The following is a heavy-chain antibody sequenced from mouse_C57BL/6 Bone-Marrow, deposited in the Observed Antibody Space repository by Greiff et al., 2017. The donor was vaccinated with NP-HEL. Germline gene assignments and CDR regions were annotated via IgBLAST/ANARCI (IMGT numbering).Heavy chain of an antibody. CDR1: GYAFSSYR. D-gene: IGHD2-5*01. J-gene: IGHJ3*01. CDR2: IYPGDGDT. V-gene: IGHV1-80*01. Sequence: QVQLQQSGAELVKPGASVKISCKASGYAFSSYRMNWVKQRPGKGLEWIGQIYPGDGDTNYNGKFKGKATLTADKSSSTAYMQLSSLTSEDSAVYFCANSNYVAWFAYWGQGTLVTVSA. CDR3: ANSNYVAWFAY.